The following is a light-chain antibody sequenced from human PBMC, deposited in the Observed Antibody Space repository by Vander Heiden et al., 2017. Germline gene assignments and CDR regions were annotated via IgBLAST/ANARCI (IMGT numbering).Light chain of an antibody. V-gene: IGKV3-15*01. CDR1: QSVSSN. CDR2: GAS. Sequence: EIVLTQPPATLSVSPGQRATLPCRASQSVSSNLAWYQQKPGQAPRLIIYGASTRATGIPARFSGSGSGTEFTLTISSLQSEDFAVYYCQQYNNWPRTFGQGTKVEIK. J-gene: IGKJ1*01. CDR3: QQYNNWPRT.